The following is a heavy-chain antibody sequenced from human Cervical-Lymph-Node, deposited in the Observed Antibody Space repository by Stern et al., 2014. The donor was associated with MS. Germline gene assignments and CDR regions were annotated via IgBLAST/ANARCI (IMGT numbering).Heavy chain of an antibody. CDR2: TDPSESYV. D-gene: IGHD1-7*01. J-gene: IGHJ4*02. V-gene: IGHV5-10-1*01. Sequence: EVQLVESGAEVKRPGESLRISCKGSGYSFTGYWITWVRQMAGKGLEWMGRTDPSESYVKYSPSFQGHVTISADKSISTAYLQWSSPKASDTAMYYCARHDSAGTILYWGQGTLVTVSS. CDR3: ARHDSAGTILY. CDR1: GYSFTGYW.